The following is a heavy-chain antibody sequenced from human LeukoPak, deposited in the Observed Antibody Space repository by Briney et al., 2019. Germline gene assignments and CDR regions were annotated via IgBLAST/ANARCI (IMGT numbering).Heavy chain of an antibody. J-gene: IGHJ5*02. Sequence: GGSLRLSCAASGFTFSSYWMHWVRQAPGKGLVWVSRINSDGSSTSYADSVKGRFTISRDNAKNTLYLQMNSLRAEDTAVYYCARGVGYYDILPGYFFDPWGQGTLVTVSS. CDR3: ARGVGYYDILPGYFFDP. CDR1: GFTFSSYW. D-gene: IGHD3-9*01. V-gene: IGHV3-74*01. CDR2: INSDGSST.